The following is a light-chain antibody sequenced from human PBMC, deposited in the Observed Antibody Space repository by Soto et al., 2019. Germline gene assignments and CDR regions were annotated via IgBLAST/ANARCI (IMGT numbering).Light chain of an antibody. V-gene: IGKV3-15*01. CDR1: QSVSSN. Sequence: EIVMTQSPATLSASPGQRATLSCRASQSVSSNLAWYRQKPGQAPRLLIYGASTRATGIPARFSGSGSGTEFTLTISSLQSEDFAVYYCQQYNNWPGWTFGQGTKVEIK. CDR3: QQYNNWPGWT. J-gene: IGKJ1*01. CDR2: GAS.